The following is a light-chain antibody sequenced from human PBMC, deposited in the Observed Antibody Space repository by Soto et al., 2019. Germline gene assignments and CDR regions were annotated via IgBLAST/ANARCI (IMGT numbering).Light chain of an antibody. Sequence: DIQMTQSPSILSASVGDRVTITCRASQSISNWLAWYQQKPGRAPKVLLYDASSLQSGVPSRFSAIGSGTEFTLAISSLQPEDIATYYCQQYKSYSYTVGQATNLEI. J-gene: IGKJ2*01. V-gene: IGKV1-5*01. CDR2: DAS. CDR1: QSISNW. CDR3: QQYKSYSYT.